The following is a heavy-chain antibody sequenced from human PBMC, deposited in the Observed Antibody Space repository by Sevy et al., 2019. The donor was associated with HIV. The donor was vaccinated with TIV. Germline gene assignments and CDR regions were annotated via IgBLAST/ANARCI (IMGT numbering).Heavy chain of an antibody. CDR1: GGSFSGYY. V-gene: IGHV4-34*01. CDR2: INHSGST. Sequence: SETLSLTCAVYGGSFSGYYWSWIRQPPGKGLEWIGEINHSGSTNYNPSLKSRVTISVDTSKNQFSLKLSSVTAADAVVYYCASLPSGFYYFDYWGQGTLVTVSS. J-gene: IGHJ4*02. CDR3: ASLPSGFYYFDY.